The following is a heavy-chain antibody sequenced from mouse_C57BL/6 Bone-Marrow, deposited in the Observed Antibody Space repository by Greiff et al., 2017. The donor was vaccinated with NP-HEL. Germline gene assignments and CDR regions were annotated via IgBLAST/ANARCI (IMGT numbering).Heavy chain of an antibody. J-gene: IGHJ3*01. V-gene: IGHV1-74*01. CDR3: AMGAAQATPFAY. CDR1: GYTFTSYW. Sequence: QVQLQQPGAELVKPGASVKVSCKASGYTFTSYWMHWVKQRSGQGLEWIGRIHPSDSDTNYNQKFKGKATLTVDKSSSTAYMQLSSLTSEDSAVYYCAMGAAQATPFAYWGQGTLVTVSA. CDR2: IHPSDSDT. D-gene: IGHD3-2*02.